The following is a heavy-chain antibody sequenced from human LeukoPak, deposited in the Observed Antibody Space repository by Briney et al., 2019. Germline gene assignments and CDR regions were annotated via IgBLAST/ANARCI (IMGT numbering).Heavy chain of an antibody. V-gene: IGHV3-33*03. CDR1: GFTFSSYG. D-gene: IGHD6-19*01. Sequence: GGSLRLSCAASGFTFSSYGMHWVRQAPGKGLEWVAVIWFDGSNKYYADSVKGRFTISRDKSKTTLYLQMNSLRAEDTAVYYCAKDRVRRAVAGTAHDYWGQGNLVTVSS. CDR3: AKDRVRRAVAGTAHDY. CDR2: IWFDGSNK. J-gene: IGHJ4*02.